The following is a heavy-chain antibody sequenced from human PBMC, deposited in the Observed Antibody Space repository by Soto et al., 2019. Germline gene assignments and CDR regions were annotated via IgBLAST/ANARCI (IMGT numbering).Heavy chain of an antibody. CDR1: GYTFSSYD. CDR2: MNPNSGNT. J-gene: IGHJ6*03. CDR3: ARGPMSRYSRSSGVYHYFMDV. V-gene: IGHV1-8*01. D-gene: IGHD6-6*01. Sequence: QVQLVQSGAEVKKPGASVKVSCKASGYTFSSYDINWVRQAPGQGLEWMVWMNPNSGNTGYAKKFQVRVTMTSDTPTTTAYMELSSLRSEDTAVYYCARGPMSRYSRSSGVYHYFMDVWGKGTTVTVSS.